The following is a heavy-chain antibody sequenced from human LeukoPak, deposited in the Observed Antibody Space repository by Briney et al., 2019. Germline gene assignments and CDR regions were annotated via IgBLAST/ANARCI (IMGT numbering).Heavy chain of an antibody. J-gene: IGHJ4*02. CDR3: ARVEGEVDAILDY. D-gene: IGHD2-15*01. Sequence: PGGSLRLSCEASGFSFSSYNMDWVRQTPGKGLEWISSITTSSTYTFYADSVKGRFTISRDNAKNSLYLQMNSLRAEDTAVYYCARVEGEVDAILDYWGQGTLVTVSS. CDR1: GFSFSSYN. V-gene: IGHV3-21*01. CDR2: ITTSSTYT.